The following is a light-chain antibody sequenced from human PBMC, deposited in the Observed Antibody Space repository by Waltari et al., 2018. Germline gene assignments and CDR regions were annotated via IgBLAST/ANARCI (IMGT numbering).Light chain of an antibody. CDR3: AAWDDSLNGPV. V-gene: IGLV1-44*01. Sequence: QSVLTQQPSASGTPGQRVTNHCSETTSHIGSKTVTGYQQLPGTAPKLLIYSNNQRPSGVPDRFSGSKSGTSASLAISGLQSEDEADYYCAAWDDSLNGPVFGGGTKLTVL. CDR2: SNN. CDR1: TSHIGSKT. J-gene: IGLJ2*01.